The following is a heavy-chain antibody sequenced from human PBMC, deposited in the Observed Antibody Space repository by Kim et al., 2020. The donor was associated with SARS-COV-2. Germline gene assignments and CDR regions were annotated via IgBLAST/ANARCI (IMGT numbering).Heavy chain of an antibody. D-gene: IGHD3-10*01. Sequence: ASVKVSCKASGYTFTSYGISWVRQAPGQGLEWVGWISAYKGNTNYAQKFQGRVTMTTDTSTSTAYMELRSLRSDDTAGYYCARQGLWFGEAPNWFGPWGQGTLVPLSS. J-gene: IGHJ5*02. CDR3: ARQGLWFGEAPNWFGP. V-gene: IGHV1-18*01. CDR1: GYTFTSYG. CDR2: ISAYKGNT.